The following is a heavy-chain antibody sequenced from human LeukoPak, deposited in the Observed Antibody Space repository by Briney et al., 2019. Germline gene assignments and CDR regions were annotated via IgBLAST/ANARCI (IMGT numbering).Heavy chain of an antibody. CDR1: GFTFSSYA. J-gene: IGHJ6*02. D-gene: IGHD3-9*01. CDR3: ARGDDILTGDYYYYGMDV. Sequence: GGSLRLYCAASGFTFSSYAMHWVRPAPGKGLEWVAVISYDGSNKYYADSVKGRFTISRDNSKNTLYLQMNSLRAEDTAVYYCARGDDILTGDYYYYGMDVWGQGTTVSVFS. CDR2: ISYDGSNK. V-gene: IGHV3-30*04.